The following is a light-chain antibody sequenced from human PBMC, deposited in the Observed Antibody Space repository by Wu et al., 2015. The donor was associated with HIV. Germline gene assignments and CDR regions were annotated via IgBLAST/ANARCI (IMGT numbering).Light chain of an antibody. CDR1: QNVGNH. J-gene: IGKJ2*01. CDR2: GTS. V-gene: IGKV3D-15*01. CDR3: QQYYRWPPYT. Sequence: EIVMTQSPATLSVSPGERVTLSCRASQNVGNHLAWYQRKPGHPPRVLIYGTSNRATGIPARFSGSGSGTDFTLTIDSLQSEDSAIYYCQQYYRWPPYTFGQGTKVE.